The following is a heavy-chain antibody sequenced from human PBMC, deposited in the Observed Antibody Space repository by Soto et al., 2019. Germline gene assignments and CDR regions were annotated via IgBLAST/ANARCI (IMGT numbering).Heavy chain of an antibody. CDR3: ARDTVRGYYYYGMDV. V-gene: IGHV3-21*01. D-gene: IGHD4-17*01. Sequence: EVQLVESGGGLVKPGGSLRLSCAASGFTFSSYSMNWVRQAPGKGLEWVSSISSSSSYIYYADSVKGRFTISRDNAKNSPYLQMNSLRGEDTAVYYCARDTVRGYYYYGMDVWGQGTTVTVSS. CDR2: ISSSSSYI. J-gene: IGHJ6*02. CDR1: GFTFSSYS.